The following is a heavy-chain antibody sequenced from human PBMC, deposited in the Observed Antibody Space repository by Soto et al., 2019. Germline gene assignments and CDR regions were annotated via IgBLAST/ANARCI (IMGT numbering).Heavy chain of an antibody. Sequence: SETLSLTCTVSGGSISSYYWSWIRQPPGKGLEWIGSIYYSGSTYYNPSLKSRVTISVDTSKNQFSLKLSSVTAADTAVYYCARLITFGGVIDPYYFDYWSQGTLVTVSS. CDR2: IYYSGST. J-gene: IGHJ4*02. V-gene: IGHV4-59*05. CDR3: ARLITFGGVIDPYYFDY. D-gene: IGHD3-16*02. CDR1: GGSISSYY.